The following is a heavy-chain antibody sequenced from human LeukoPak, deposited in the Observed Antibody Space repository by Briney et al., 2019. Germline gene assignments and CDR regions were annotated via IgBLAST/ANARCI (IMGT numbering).Heavy chain of an antibody. CDR3: ARGIDSSGSLSRDYYYYYYMDV. V-gene: IGHV3-7*01. D-gene: IGHD3-22*01. J-gene: IGHJ6*03. CDR2: IKQDGSEK. Sequence: PGGSLRLSCAASGFTFSSYWMSWVRQAPGKGLEWVANIKQDGSEKYYVDSVKGRFTISRDNAKNSLYLQMNSLRAEDTAVYYCARGIDSSGSLSRDYYYYYYMDVWGKGTTVTVSS. CDR1: GFTFSSYW.